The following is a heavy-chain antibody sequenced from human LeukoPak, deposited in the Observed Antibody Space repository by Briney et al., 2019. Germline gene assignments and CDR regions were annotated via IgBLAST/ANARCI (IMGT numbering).Heavy chain of an antibody. CDR1: GGTFSSYT. CDR2: IIPILNTT. D-gene: IGHD3-10*01. V-gene: IGHV1-69*08. Sequence: SVTVSCKASGGTFSSYTFNWVRQAPGQGPEWMGRIIPILNTTNYAQKLQDRVTIIADRSTSTTYMELRGLRSEDTAVYYCARGTSIRGDDYHGMDVWGQGTTITVSS. CDR3: ARGTSIRGDDYHGMDV. J-gene: IGHJ6*02.